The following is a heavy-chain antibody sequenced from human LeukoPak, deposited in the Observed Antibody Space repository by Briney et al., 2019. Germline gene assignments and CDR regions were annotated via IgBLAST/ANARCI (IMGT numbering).Heavy chain of an antibody. D-gene: IGHD6-13*01. Sequence: GGSLRLSCAASGFTFSSHWMTWVRQAPGKGLEWVATIKKDGSEKYYVDSVKGRFTISRGNAENSLYLQMNSLRAEDTAVYYCARGQQLVLWFDPWGQGTLVTVSS. CDR1: GFTFSSHW. CDR2: IKKDGSEK. V-gene: IGHV3-7*01. CDR3: ARGQQLVLWFDP. J-gene: IGHJ5*02.